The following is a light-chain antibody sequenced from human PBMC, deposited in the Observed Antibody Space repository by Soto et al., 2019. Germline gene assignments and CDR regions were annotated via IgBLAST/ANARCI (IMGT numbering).Light chain of an antibody. CDR2: GAS. Sequence: EIVLTQSPATLSLSPGERATLSCRASESLYTYLAWFQQKPGQAPRLLIYGASSRATGIPDKFSGSGSGTDFTLTIDGLEPEDFAVYYCQQYGYSPITFGQGTRLEIK. CDR3: QQYGYSPIT. V-gene: IGKV3-20*01. J-gene: IGKJ5*01. CDR1: ESLYTY.